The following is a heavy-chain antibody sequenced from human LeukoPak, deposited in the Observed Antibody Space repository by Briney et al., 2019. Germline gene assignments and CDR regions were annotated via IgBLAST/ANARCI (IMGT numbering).Heavy chain of an antibody. D-gene: IGHD6-19*01. J-gene: IGHJ4*02. CDR1: GGSISSYY. CDR2: IYTSGST. CDR3: ATSGWYLLPGVY. Sequence: KPSETLSLTGTVSGGSISSYYWNWIRQPAGKGLDWIGRIYTSGSTNYNPSLKSRVTMSVDTSKNQFSLKLTSVTAADTAVYYCATSGWYLLPGVYWGQGTLVTVSS. V-gene: IGHV4-4*07.